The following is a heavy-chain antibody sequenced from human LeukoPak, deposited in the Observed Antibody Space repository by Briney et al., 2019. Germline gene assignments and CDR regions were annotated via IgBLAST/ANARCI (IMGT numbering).Heavy chain of an antibody. CDR3: ARASVEHSIVAGDYFDY. CDR2: ISQSAIA. J-gene: IGHJ4*02. Sequence: SETLSLTCAASGYSINNAHYWAWIRQPPGKGLEWIGNISQSAIASYNPSLKSRVTIPLDTSNNHFSLDPRSVTAADTAVYFCARASVEHSIVAGDYFDYWGQGTLVTVSS. V-gene: IGHV4-38-2*01. CDR1: GYSINNAHY. D-gene: IGHD1/OR15-1a*01.